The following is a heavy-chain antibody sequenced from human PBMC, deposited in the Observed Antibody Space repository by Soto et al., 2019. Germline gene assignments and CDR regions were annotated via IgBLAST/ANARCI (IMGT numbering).Heavy chain of an antibody. CDR2: IWYDGSNK. Sequence: GRLVQKKGLEWVAVIWYDGSNKYYADSVKGRFTISRDNSKNTLYLQMNSLRAEDTAVYYCARDPGPACIASCYLGYWGEGTLVTVSS. CDR3: ARDPGPACIASCYLGY. V-gene: IGHV3-33*01. D-gene: IGHD2-2*01. J-gene: IGHJ4*02.